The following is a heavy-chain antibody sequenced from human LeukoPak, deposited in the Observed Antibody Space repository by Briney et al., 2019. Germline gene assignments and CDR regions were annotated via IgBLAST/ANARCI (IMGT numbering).Heavy chain of an antibody. J-gene: IGHJ5*02. CDR3: ARSGYCSSTGCYGRPLNWFDP. V-gene: IGHV1-18*04. CDR1: GYTFTSYG. CDR2: ISAYNGNT. Sequence: GASVKVSCKASGYTFTSYGISWVRQAPGQGLEWMGWISAYNGNTNYAQKLQGRVTMTTDTSTSTAYMELRSLRSDDTAVYYCARSGYCSSTGCYGRPLNWFDPWGQGTLVTVSS. D-gene: IGHD2-2*01.